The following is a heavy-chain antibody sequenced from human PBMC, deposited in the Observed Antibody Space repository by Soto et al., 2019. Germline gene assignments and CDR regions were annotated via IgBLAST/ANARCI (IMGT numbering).Heavy chain of an antibody. V-gene: IGHV1-8*01. CDR1: GYTFTSYD. D-gene: IGHD3-10*01. Sequence: GASVKVSCKASGYTFTSYDINWVRQATGQGLEWMGWMNPNSGNTGYAQKFQGRVTMTRNTSTSTAYMELRSLRSDDTAVYYCASFTATRFGDPPPYYYGMDVWGQGTTVTVSS. CDR3: ASFTATRFGDPPPYYYGMDV. J-gene: IGHJ6*02. CDR2: MNPNSGNT.